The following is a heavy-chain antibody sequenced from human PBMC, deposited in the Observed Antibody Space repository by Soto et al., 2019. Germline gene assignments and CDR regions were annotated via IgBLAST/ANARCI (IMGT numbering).Heavy chain of an antibody. V-gene: IGHV5-51*03. CDR2: IYPGDSRT. J-gene: IGHJ3*02. CDR3: TRDLDYGGDSDTVDI. CDR1: GHSFSSYW. D-gene: IGHD4-17*01. Sequence: EAQLVQSGPEVKKPGDSLKISCEDSGHSFSSYWIAWVRQMPGKGLEWMGIIYPGDSRTPYSPSFQGPVIISADKSISTAFLQWPSLKASDTAMYYCTRDLDYGGDSDTVDIWGQGTMVIVSS.